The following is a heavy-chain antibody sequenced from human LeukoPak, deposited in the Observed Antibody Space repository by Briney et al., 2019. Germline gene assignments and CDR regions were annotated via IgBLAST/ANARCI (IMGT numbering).Heavy chain of an antibody. Sequence: PGGSLRLSCAASGLTFSSHWMHWVRQAPGKGLVWVSRITNDGSSTTYADSVEGRFTISRDNAKNMLYLQVNSLRAEDTAVYYCATQQGGNLAYWGQGTLVTVSS. V-gene: IGHV3-74*01. J-gene: IGHJ4*02. D-gene: IGHD1-14*01. CDR3: ATQQGGNLAY. CDR2: ITNDGSST. CDR1: GLTFSSHW.